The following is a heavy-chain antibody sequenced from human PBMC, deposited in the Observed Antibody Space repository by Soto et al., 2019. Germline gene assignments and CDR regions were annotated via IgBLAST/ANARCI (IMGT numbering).Heavy chain of an antibody. Sequence: PGGSLRLSCVASGFTCKTAWMAWVRQAPGKGLEWVGHVTTGGPTHYAAPVQGRFPISRDDSKNTAYLQMNILKAEDTAVYYCATDLPTEGAGEFDYWGQGTPVTVSS. CDR1: GFTCKTAW. CDR2: VTTGGPT. V-gene: IGHV3-15*01. CDR3: ATDLPTEGAGEFDY. J-gene: IGHJ4*02. D-gene: IGHD1-26*01.